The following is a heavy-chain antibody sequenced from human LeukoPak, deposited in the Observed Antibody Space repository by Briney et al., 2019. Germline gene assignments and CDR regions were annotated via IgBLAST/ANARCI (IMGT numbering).Heavy chain of an antibody. Sequence: GGSLRLSCAASGFTFSSYSRNWVRQAPGNGLEWVSSISSSSSYINYADSVKGRFTISRDNAKNSLYLQMNSLRAEDTAVYYCAKGSSPFDYWGQGTLVTVSS. CDR1: GFTFSSYS. J-gene: IGHJ4*02. D-gene: IGHD1-26*01. CDR2: ISSSSSYI. V-gene: IGHV3-21*01. CDR3: AKGSSPFDY.